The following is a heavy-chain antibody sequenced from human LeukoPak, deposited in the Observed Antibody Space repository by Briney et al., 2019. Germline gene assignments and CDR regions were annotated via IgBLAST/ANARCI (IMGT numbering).Heavy chain of an antibody. V-gene: IGHV4-39*07. CDR2: IYYSGST. Sequence: PSETLSLTCTVSGGSISSSSYYWGWIRQPPGKGLEWIGSIYYSGSTYYNPSLKSRVTISVDTSKNQFSLKLSSVTAADTAVYYCARVNRVASCGGDCSPVDYWGQGTLVTVSS. J-gene: IGHJ4*02. D-gene: IGHD2-21*02. CDR3: ARVNRVASCGGDCSPVDY. CDR1: GGSISSSSYY.